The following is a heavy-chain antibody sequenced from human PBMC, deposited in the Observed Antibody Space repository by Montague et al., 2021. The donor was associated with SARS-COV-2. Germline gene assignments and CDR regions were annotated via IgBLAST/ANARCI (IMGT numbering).Heavy chain of an antibody. V-gene: IGHV6-1*01. Sequence: CAISGDSVSGDNVSWNWIRQSPSRGLEWLGRTYYRSRWFDYCEVSMKGRISIKADTSKNQFSLQLDSVTPEDTAVYYCAREDGLGPYTGYAFGIWGQGTLVTVSS. CDR2: TYYRSRWFD. CDR3: AREDGLGPYTGYAFGI. CDR1: GDSVSGDNVS. J-gene: IGHJ3*02. D-gene: IGHD3-16*01.